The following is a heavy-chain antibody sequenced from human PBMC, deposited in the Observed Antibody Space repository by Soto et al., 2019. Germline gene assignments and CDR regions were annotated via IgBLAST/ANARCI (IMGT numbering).Heavy chain of an antibody. D-gene: IGHD3-22*01. CDR1: GFTFSSYW. Sequence: PGGSLRPSCAASGFTFSSYWMSWVRQAPGKGLEWVANIKQDGSEKYYVDSVKGRFTISRDNAKNSLYLQMNSLRAEDTAVYYCARFYYDSSGYLPSPYYYYYGMDVWGQGTTVTVSS. V-gene: IGHV3-7*04. CDR3: ARFYYDSSGYLPSPYYYYYGMDV. J-gene: IGHJ6*02. CDR2: IKQDGSEK.